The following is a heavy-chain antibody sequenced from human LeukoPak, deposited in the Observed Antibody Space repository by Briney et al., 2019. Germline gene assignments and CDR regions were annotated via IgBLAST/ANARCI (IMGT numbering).Heavy chain of an antibody. CDR1: GYTFTSYY. CDR2: INPSGGRT. Sequence: ASVKVSCKASGYTFTSYYMEWVRQAPGQGLEWMGIINPSGGRTSCAQRFQGRVTMTRDTSTSTVYMELSSLRSEDTAVYYCARDKERYCSGGSCYGMDVWGQGTTVTVSS. CDR3: ARDKERYCSGGSCYGMDV. V-gene: IGHV1-46*01. J-gene: IGHJ6*02. D-gene: IGHD2-15*01.